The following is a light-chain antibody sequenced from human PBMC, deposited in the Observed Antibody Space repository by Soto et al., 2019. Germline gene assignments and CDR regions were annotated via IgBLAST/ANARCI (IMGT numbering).Light chain of an antibody. CDR1: QTVRNNY. CDR3: QQYGSSSWT. CDR2: GAS. J-gene: IGKJ1*01. Sequence: VLAESPDTVSLSPGERATLSCRASQTVRNNYLAWYQQRPGQAPRLLIYGASSRATGIPDRFSGSGSGTEFTLTISRLEPEDFAVYYCQQYGSSSWTFGQGTKVDI. V-gene: IGKV3-20*01.